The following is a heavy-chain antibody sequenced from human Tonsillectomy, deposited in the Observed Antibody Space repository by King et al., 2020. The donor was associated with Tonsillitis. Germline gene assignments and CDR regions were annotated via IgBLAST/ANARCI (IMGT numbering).Heavy chain of an antibody. V-gene: IGHV1-2*02. D-gene: IGHD3-22*01. J-gene: IGHJ3*02. CDR3: ARSGGGYYYDSSGFAFDI. CDR1: GYTFTGYY. CDR2: INPNSGAT. Sequence: QLVQSGAEVKKPGASVKVSCKASGYTFTGYYMHWVRQAPGQGLEWMGWINPNSGATNYAQKFQGRVTMTRDTSISTAYMELSRLRSDDTAVYYCARSGGGYYYDSSGFAFDIWGQGTMVTVSS.